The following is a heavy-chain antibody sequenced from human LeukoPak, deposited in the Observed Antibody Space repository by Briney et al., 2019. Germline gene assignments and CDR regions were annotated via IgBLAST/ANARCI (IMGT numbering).Heavy chain of an antibody. CDR3: ARAYPDYYDSSGYYYVRGYFDY. Sequence: ASVKVSCKASGYTFTSYGISWVRQAPGQGLEWMGRIIPILGIANYAQKFQGRVTITADKSTSTAYMELSSLRSEDTAVYYCARAYPDYYDSSGYYYVRGYFDYWGQGTLVTVSS. D-gene: IGHD3-22*01. CDR2: IIPILGIA. CDR1: GYTFTSYG. J-gene: IGHJ4*02. V-gene: IGHV1-69*04.